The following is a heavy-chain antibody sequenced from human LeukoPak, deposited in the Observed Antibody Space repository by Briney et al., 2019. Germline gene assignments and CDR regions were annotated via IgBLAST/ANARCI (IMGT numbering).Heavy chain of an antibody. CDR2: INPNSGGT. V-gene: IGHV1-2*06. CDR1: GYTFTGYY. CDR3: ARDLARRYYYYMDV. D-gene: IGHD3-3*02. Sequence: ASVKVSCKASGYTFTGYYMHWVRQAPGQGLEWMGRINPNSGGTNYAQKFQGRVTMTRDTPISTAYMELSRLRSDDTAVYYCARDLARRYYYYMDVWGKGTTVTVSS. J-gene: IGHJ6*03.